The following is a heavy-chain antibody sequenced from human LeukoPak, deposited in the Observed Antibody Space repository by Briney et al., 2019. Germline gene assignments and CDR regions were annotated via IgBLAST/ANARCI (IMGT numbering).Heavy chain of an antibody. CDR3: ARRPYYYDSSGSGKYNWFDP. Sequence: GESLQISCQGSGYSFTSYWISWVRQMPGKGLEWMGRIDPSDSYTNYSPSFQGHVTISADKSISTAYLQWSSLKASDTAMYYCARRPYYYDSSGSGKYNWFDPWGQGTLVTVSS. CDR2: IDPSDSYT. CDR1: GYSFTSYW. V-gene: IGHV5-10-1*01. J-gene: IGHJ5*02. D-gene: IGHD3-22*01.